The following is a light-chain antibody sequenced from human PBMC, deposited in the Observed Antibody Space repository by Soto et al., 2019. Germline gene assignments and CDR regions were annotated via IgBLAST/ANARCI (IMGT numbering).Light chain of an antibody. J-gene: IGKJ5*01. CDR3: QQYNIWRSIT. CDR1: QSVTSN. CDR2: GAS. V-gene: IGKV3-15*01. Sequence: EIVMTQSPATLSVSPGDRASLSCRASQSVTSNLAWYQQKPGQAPRLLIYGASTRATGIPARFSGSGFGTYFTLTISSLQSEDFAVYYCQQYNIWRSITFGPGTRLEI.